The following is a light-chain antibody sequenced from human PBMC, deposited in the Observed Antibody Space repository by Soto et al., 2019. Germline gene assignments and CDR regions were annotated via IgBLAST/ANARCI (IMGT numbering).Light chain of an antibody. CDR1: QSVSVW. J-gene: IGKJ5*01. Sequence: DIQMTQSPSTLSASVGDTVTVTCRASQSVSVWLAWYQQKPGEAPKLLIYAASSLQSGVPSGFSGSGSGTDFTLTISSLQPEDFATYYCQQANSFPITFGQGTRLEIK. V-gene: IGKV1-12*01. CDR3: QQANSFPIT. CDR2: AAS.